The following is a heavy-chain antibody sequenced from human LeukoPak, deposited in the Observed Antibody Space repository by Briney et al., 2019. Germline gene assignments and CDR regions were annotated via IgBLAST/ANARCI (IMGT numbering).Heavy chain of an antibody. CDR1: GFTLEEFA. D-gene: IGHD6-19*01. V-gene: IGHV3-43D*04. J-gene: IGHJ4*02. CDR2: ISWYGVST. Sequence: TLPCAVSGFTLEEFAMLWLRQAPGKSLECVALISWYGVSTYYTDSVKGRFTISRDNKKNSLYLQINSLSAEDTALYYFAKAMGSGSVLDYCGQGNLVTVPS. CDR3: AKAMGSGSVLDY.